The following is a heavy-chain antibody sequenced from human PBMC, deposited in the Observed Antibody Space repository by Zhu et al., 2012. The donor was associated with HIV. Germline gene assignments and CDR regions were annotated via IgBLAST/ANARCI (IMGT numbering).Heavy chain of an antibody. V-gene: IGHV4-38-2*02. Sequence: QVQLQESGPGLVKPSETLSLTCTVSGYSISSGYYWGWIRQPPGRGLEWIGSIYHSGSTYYNPSLKSRVTISVDTSKNQFSLKLSSVTAADTAVYYCARGLRYVDWLLPLYFDYWGQGTLVTVSS. J-gene: IGHJ4*02. CDR3: ARGLRYVDWLLPLYFDY. D-gene: IGHD3-9*01. CDR2: IYHSGST. CDR1: GYSISSGYY.